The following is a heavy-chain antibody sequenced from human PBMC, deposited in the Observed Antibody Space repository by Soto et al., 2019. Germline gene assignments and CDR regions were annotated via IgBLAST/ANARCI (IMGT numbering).Heavy chain of an antibody. D-gene: IGHD1-1*01. Sequence: PGGSLRLSCAASGFTFDDYAMHWVRQAPGKGLEWVSGISWNSGSIGYADSVKGRFAISRDNAKNSLYLQMNSLRAEDTALYCCAKDTRERPHDAFESWGQGTMVTV. CDR3: AKDTRERPHDAFES. J-gene: IGHJ3*02. CDR2: ISWNSGSI. V-gene: IGHV3-9*01. CDR1: GFTFDDYA.